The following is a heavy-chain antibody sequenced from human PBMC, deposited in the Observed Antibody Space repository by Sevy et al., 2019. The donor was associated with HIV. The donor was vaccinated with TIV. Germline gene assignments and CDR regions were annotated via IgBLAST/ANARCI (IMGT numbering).Heavy chain of an antibody. V-gene: IGHV3-23*01. D-gene: IGHD3-10*01. CDR1: GFTFSSYA. CDR2: ISGSGGIT. Sequence: GGSLRLSCAASGFTFSSYAMSWVRQAPGKGLEWVSAISGSGGITYYGDSVKGRFTISRDNSKNTLYLQMNSLRAEDTAVYYCAKDLGITMVRGVIIRASQYDYWGQGTLVTVSS. J-gene: IGHJ4*02. CDR3: AKDLGITMVRGVIIRASQYDY.